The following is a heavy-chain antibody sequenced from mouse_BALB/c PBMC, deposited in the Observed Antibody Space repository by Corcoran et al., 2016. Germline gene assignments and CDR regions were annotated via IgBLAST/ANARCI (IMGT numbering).Heavy chain of an antibody. CDR3: ASSGIWACDY. Sequence: QVQLLQSGAELVMPWTSVKLSCKASGYAFTTYMLEWVKQRPGQCLDWIGVINPGSGVTNYNDKFKGKSTPTSNISSSTAYMQLRSLTSDDSAVYFCASSGIWACDYWGQDTTLTVS. D-gene: IGHD4-1*01. V-gene: IGHV1-54*01. J-gene: IGHJ2*01. CDR1: GYAFTTYM. CDR2: INPGSGVT.